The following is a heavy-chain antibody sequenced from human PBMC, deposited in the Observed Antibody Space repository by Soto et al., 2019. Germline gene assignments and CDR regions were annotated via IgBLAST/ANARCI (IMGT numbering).Heavy chain of an antibody. J-gene: IGHJ4*02. V-gene: IGHV3-23*01. CDR1: GFTFSSYA. Sequence: PGGSLRLSCAASGFTFSSYAMSWVRQAPGKGLEWVSAISGSGGSTYYADSVKGRFTISRDNSKNTLYLQMNSLRAEDTAVYYCAKANPDPYYDYIGVLDYFDYWGQGTLVTVSS. D-gene: IGHD3-16*01. CDR2: ISGSGGST. CDR3: AKANPDPYYDYIGVLDYFDY.